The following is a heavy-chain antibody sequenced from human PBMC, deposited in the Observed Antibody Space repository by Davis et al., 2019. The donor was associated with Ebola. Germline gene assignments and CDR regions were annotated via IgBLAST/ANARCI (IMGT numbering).Heavy chain of an antibody. D-gene: IGHD5-18*01. CDR1: GYTFTGYY. J-gene: IGHJ4*02. V-gene: IGHV1-2*02. CDR2: ISAYNGNT. Sequence: ASVKVSCKASGYTFTGYYMHWVRQAPGQGLEWMGWISAYNGNTHYAQKFQGGLTMTRDTSTSTVYMELSSLRSEDTAVYYCATGQWRLWLIYWGQGTLVTVSS. CDR3: ATGQWRLWLIY.